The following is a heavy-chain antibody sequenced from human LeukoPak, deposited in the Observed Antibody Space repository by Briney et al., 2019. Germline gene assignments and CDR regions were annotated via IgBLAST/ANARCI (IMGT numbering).Heavy chain of an antibody. V-gene: IGHV3-33*01. J-gene: IGHJ4*02. CDR3: ARQYCSGGDCYFFD. CDR2: IWYDGNNK. CDR1: GFTFSSYG. D-gene: IGHD2-15*01. Sequence: PGGSLRLSCAASGFTFSSYGMHWVRQAPGKGLEWVALIWYDGNNKYYADSVKGRFTISRGNSKNTLYLQMNSLRAEDTALYYCARQYCSGGDCYFFDWGQGTLVTVSS.